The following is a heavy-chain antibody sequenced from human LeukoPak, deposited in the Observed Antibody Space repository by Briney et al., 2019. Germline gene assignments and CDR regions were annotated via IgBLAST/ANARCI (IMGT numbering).Heavy chain of an antibody. Sequence: GGSLKLSCAASGFTFSGSAMRWVRQAPGKGLEWVSVISATGEKAYYAESVKDRFTISRDYSKNTVFLSMNSLRVDDTAIYYCAKDRRFSVTTDYYFDVWGPGTLVTVSS. CDR3: AKDRRFSVTTDYYFDV. CDR2: ISATGEKA. D-gene: IGHD4-17*01. CDR1: GFTFSGSA. J-gene: IGHJ4*02. V-gene: IGHV3-23*01.